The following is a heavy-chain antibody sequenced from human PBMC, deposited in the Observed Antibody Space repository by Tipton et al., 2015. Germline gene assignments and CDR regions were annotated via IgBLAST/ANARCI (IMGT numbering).Heavy chain of an antibody. V-gene: IGHV3-74*01. CDR1: GFSFSHYW. CDR3: ARGRYYDFSNWFDP. Sequence: SLRLSCAASGFSFSHYWMHWVRQAPGKGLVWVSRINSDGSSATYADSVKGRFTISRDNAKNTLYLQMNSLRAEDTAVYYCARGRYYDFSNWFDPWGQGTLVTVSS. CDR2: INSDGSSA. D-gene: IGHD3-3*01. J-gene: IGHJ5*02.